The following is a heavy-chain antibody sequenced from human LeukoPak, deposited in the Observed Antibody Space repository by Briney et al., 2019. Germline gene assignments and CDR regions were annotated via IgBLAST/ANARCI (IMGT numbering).Heavy chain of an antibody. D-gene: IGHD2-2*01. CDR2: IKSKTDGGTT. CDR3: TTDIMVPAAMGVDY. V-gene: IGHV3-15*01. Sequence: GGSLRLSCAASGFTFSNAWMSWVRQAPGKWLEWVGRIKSKTDGGTTDYAAPVKGRFTISRDDSKNTLYLQMNSLKTEDTAVYYCTTDIMVPAAMGVDYWGQGTLVTVSS. J-gene: IGHJ4*02. CDR1: GFTFSNAW.